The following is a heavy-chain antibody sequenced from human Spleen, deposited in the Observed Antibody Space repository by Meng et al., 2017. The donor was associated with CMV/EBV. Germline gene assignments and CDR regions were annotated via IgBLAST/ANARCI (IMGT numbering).Heavy chain of an antibody. CDR3: AREAAVAGTSD. J-gene: IGHJ4*02. CDR2: ISNSGSN. D-gene: IGHD6-13*01. CDR1: GASRSIGAYR. V-gene: IGHV4-31*03. Sequence: YTVSGASRSIGAYRWTWIRQHPGKGLEWIGHISNSGSNYYNPSLRSRVTISLDTSKNQFSLKLSSVTAADTAVYYCAREAAVAGTSDWGQGTLVTVSS.